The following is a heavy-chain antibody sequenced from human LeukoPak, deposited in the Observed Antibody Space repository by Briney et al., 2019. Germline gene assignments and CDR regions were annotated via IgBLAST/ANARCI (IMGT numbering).Heavy chain of an antibody. CDR3: ARTVGASEGVDY. D-gene: IGHD1-26*01. V-gene: IGHV3-7*01. CDR2: IKQDGSEK. CDR1: GFTFSSYS. J-gene: IGHJ4*02. Sequence: GGSLRLSCAASGFTFSSYSMNWVRQAPGRGLEWVANIKQDGSEKYYVDSVKGRFTISRDNAKNSLYLQMNSLRAEDTAVYYCARTVGASEGVDYWGQGTLVTVSS.